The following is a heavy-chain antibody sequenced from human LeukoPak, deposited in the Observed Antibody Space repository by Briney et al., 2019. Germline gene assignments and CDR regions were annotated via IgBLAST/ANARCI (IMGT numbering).Heavy chain of an antibody. CDR1: GGSISRYY. J-gene: IGHJ5*02. D-gene: IGHD1-7*01. CDR2: IYYSRST. CDR3: ARETGTRNWFDP. V-gene: IGHV4-59*01. Sequence: SETLSLTCTVSGGSISRYYWSWIRQPPGKGLEWIGYIYYSRSTNYNPSLKSRVTISVDTSKNQFSLKLSSVTAADTAVYYCARETGTRNWFDPWGQGTLVTVSS.